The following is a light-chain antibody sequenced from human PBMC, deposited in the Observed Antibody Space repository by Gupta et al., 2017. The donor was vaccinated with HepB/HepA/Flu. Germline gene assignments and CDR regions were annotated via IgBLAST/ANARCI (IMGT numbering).Light chain of an antibody. Sequence: QSVVTQPPSVSAAPGETVTISCSGSSSNIGNNYVSWYQHVPGTAPKLLIYDNYKRPSGIPGRFSGSKSGTSATLGITALQPGDEADYYCVTWDSGLTTGVFGGGTKLTVL. CDR1: SSNIGNNY. CDR3: VTWDSGLTTGV. CDR2: DNY. V-gene: IGLV1-51*01. J-gene: IGLJ2*01.